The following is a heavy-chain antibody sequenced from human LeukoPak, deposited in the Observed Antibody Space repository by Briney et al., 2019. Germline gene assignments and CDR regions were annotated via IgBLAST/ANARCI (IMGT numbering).Heavy chain of an antibody. D-gene: IGHD6-13*01. CDR1: GYTFTGYY. CDR3: ARGENRAAAGTPSFDP. CDR2: INPNSGGT. Sequence: ASVKVSCTASGYTFTGYYMHWVRQAPGPGLEWMGWINPNSGGTNYAQKFQGRVTMTRDTSISTAYMELSRLRSDDTAVYYCARGENRAAAGTPSFDPWGQGTLVTVSS. V-gene: IGHV1-2*02. J-gene: IGHJ5*02.